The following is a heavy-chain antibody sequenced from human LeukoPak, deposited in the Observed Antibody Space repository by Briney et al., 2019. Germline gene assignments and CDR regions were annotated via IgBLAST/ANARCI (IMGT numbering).Heavy chain of an antibody. CDR1: GFTLSNHE. J-gene: IGHJ4*02. V-gene: IGHV3-48*03. Sequence: GGSLRLSCAASGFTLSNHEMNWVRQAPGRGLEWVSYISSSGLTMYYADSAKGRFTISRDNAKNSLYLQMNSLRAEDTAVYYCARRTTGDDYWGQGTLVTVSS. D-gene: IGHD4-17*01. CDR2: ISSSGLTM. CDR3: ARRTTGDDY.